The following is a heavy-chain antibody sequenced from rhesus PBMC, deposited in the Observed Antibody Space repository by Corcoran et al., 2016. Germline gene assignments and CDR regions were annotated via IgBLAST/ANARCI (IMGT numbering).Heavy chain of an antibody. CDR3: AREQGYYYRFDV. Sequence: QVQLQESGPGLVKPSETLSLTCAVSGYSISSGYGRSWFGQTPGKGLEWIGYIGGSSGSTNYNPSLKSRFTSSKDTSKNQFSLKLSSVTAADTAVYYCAREQGYYYRFDVWGAGVLVTVSS. D-gene: IGHD3-16*01. V-gene: IGHV4-127*01. CDR2: IGGSSGST. CDR1: GYSISSGYG. J-gene: IGHJ5-1*01.